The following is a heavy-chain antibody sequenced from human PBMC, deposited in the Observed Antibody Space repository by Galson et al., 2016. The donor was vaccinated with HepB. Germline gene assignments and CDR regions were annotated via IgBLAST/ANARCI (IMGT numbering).Heavy chain of an antibody. CDR3: ARDQSGDCSTTKCWGPDY. CDR1: GFTFSNYW. D-gene: IGHD2-2*01. Sequence: SLRLSCAASGFTFSNYWMHWVRQAPGKGLEWVSRIKSDGSYTNYADSVKGRFTISRDSAKNTLYLQMNCLRVEVTAVYYCARDQSGDCSTTKCWGPDYWGQGTLVTVSS. CDR2: IKSDGSYT. V-gene: IGHV3-74*01. J-gene: IGHJ4*02.